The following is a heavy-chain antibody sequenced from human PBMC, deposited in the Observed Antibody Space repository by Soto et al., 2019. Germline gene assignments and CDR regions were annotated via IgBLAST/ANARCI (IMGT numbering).Heavy chain of an antibody. CDR2: ISGSGGST. CDR1: GFTFSSYA. J-gene: IGHJ4*02. CDR3: AKDLRYGLPDLIYFDY. V-gene: IGHV3-23*01. D-gene: IGHD5-12*01. Sequence: GGSLRLSCAASGFTFSSYAMSWVRQAPGKGLEWVSAISGSGGSTYYADSVKGRFTISRDNSKNTLYLQMNSLRAEDTAVYYCAKDLRYGLPDLIYFDYWGQGTLVTVSS.